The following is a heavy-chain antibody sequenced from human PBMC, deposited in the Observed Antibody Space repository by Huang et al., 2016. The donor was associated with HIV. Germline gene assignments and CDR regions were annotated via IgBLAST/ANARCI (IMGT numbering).Heavy chain of an antibody. CDR3: ARGTRLTGLWYFDL. J-gene: IGHJ2*01. V-gene: IGHV3-74*01. Sequence: EVQLVESGGGLVQPGGSLRLSCAASGFTFSSYWMHWVRQAPGTGLVWVARINGDGSSTNYADSVKGRFNIARDNAKNTLYVQVNSLRAEDTAVYYCARGTRLTGLWYFDLWGRGTLVIVSS. CDR1: GFTFSSYW. CDR2: INGDGSST. D-gene: IGHD7-27*01.